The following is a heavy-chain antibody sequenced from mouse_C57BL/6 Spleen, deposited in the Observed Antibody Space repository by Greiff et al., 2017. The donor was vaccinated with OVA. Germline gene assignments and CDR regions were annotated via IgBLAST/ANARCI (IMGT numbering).Heavy chain of an antibody. Sequence: VQLQQSGPELVKPGASVKLSCKASGYTFTSYDINWVKQRPGQGLEWIGWIYPRDGSTKYNEKFKGKATLTVDTSSSTAYMELHSLTSEDSAVYFCARGSLYYYGSSHYFDYWGQGTTLTVSS. J-gene: IGHJ2*01. CDR2: IYPRDGST. D-gene: IGHD1-1*01. CDR1: GYTFTSYD. CDR3: ARGSLYYYGSSHYFDY. V-gene: IGHV1-85*01.